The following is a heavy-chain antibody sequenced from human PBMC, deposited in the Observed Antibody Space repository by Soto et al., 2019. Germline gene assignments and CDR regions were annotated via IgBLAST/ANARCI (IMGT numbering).Heavy chain of an antibody. Sequence: SETLSLTCAVYGGSFSGYYWSWIRQPPGKGLEWIGEINHSGSTNYNPSLKSRVTISVDTSKNQFSLKLSSVTAADTAVYYCARGSGYSYGYYYYYYYYMDVWGKGTTVTVS. D-gene: IGHD5-18*01. CDR2: INHSGST. V-gene: IGHV4-34*01. CDR3: ARGSGYSYGYYYYYYYYMDV. CDR1: GGSFSGYY. J-gene: IGHJ6*03.